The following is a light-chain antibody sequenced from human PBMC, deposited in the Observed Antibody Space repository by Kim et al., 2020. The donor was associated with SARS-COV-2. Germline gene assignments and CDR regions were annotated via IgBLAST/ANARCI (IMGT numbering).Light chain of an antibody. V-gene: IGLV1-44*01. CDR1: SSNIGTNT. J-gene: IGLJ3*02. CDR3: AAWDDSLNGWV. Sequence: GQRVTISCAGSSSNIGTNTVNWYQLLPGTAPKLLIYNSDRRPSGVPDRFSGSKSGTSASLAISGLQSDDEADYFCAAWDDSLNGWVFGGGTMLTVL. CDR2: NSD.